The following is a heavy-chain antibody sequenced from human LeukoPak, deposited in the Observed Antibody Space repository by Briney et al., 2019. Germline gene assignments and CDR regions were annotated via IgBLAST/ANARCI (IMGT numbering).Heavy chain of an antibody. CDR1: GYTFTGYY. CDR3: ARDGQAMVTSGSGLNTTPY. Sequence: ASVKVSCKASGYTFTGYYMHWVRQAPGQGLEWMGWINPNSGGTNYAQKFQGRVTMTRDTSISTAYMELSRLRSDDTAVYYCARDGQAMVTSGSGLNTTPYWGQGTLVTVSS. D-gene: IGHD5-18*01. CDR2: INPNSGGT. V-gene: IGHV1-2*02. J-gene: IGHJ4*02.